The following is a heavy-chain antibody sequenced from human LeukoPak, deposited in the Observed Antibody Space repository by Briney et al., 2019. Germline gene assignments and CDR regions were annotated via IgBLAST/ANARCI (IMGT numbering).Heavy chain of an antibody. V-gene: IGHV1-69*13. Sequence: ASVKVSCKASGGTFSSYAISWVRQAPGQGLEWMGGIIPIFGTANYAQKFQGRVTITADESTSTAYMELSSLRSEDTAVHYCARGGGSDFWSGSWGQGTLVTVSS. CDR1: GGTFSSYA. CDR2: IIPIFGTA. J-gene: IGHJ5*02. CDR3: ARGGGSDFWSGS. D-gene: IGHD3-3*01.